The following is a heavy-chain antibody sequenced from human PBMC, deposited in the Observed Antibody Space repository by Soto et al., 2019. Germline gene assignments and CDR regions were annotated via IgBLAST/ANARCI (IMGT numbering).Heavy chain of an antibody. V-gene: IGHV1-2*02. CDR1: GFTFTGYY. CDR3: ARDNLLSDLDY. CDR2: XNPNSXGP. Sequence: GXSVKVSCKASGFTFTGYYMHWVRQAPGQGLEWMGWXNPNSXGPNYEKKFQXXVTLTRDXXISNDYMEMRRLRSDDTAVYYCARDNLLSDLDYWGQGTLVTVSS. J-gene: IGHJ4*02.